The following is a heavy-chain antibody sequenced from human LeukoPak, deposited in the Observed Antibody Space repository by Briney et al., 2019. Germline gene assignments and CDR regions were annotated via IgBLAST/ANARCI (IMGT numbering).Heavy chain of an antibody. Sequence: GGSLRLSCVASGFSFSTFDMTWARQAPGKGLEWVSFIHGRDGRTYYADSVKGRFIISRDNSKDTLYLQMNSLRVEDTALYFCVKGGWADYWGQGTPVTVSS. D-gene: IGHD1-26*01. CDR1: GFSFSTFD. V-gene: IGHV3-23*01. CDR2: IHGRDGRT. CDR3: VKGGWADY. J-gene: IGHJ4*02.